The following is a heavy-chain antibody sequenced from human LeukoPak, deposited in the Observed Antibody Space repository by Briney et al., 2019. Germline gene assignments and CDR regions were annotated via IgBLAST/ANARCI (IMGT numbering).Heavy chain of an antibody. CDR1: GYAFTDYY. J-gene: IGHJ5*02. Sequence: ASVKVSCKPSGYAFTDYYVHWVRLAPGLGLEWMGIINPLRGITIYAQKFQGSVTMTTDTSTSTVYMDLSSLTCADTAVYYCTRTMGYRPVAGLKEKWFDPWGQGTLVTVSS. D-gene: IGHD6-19*01. CDR2: INPLRGIT. CDR3: TRTMGYRPVAGLKEKWFDP. V-gene: IGHV1-46*01.